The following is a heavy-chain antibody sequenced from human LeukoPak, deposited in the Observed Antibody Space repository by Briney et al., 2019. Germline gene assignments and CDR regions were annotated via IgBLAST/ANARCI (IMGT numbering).Heavy chain of an antibody. V-gene: IGHV3-30*04. CDR3: ARDTVRGSHPAPSNWFDP. J-gene: IGHJ5*02. CDR1: GFTFSSYV. D-gene: IGHD3-10*01. Sequence: GRSLRLSCAASGFTFSSYVMHWVRQAPGKGLEWVAVISYDGSNKYYADSVKGRFTISRDNSKNTLYLQMNSLRAEDTAVYYCARDTVRGSHPAPSNWFDPWGQGTLVTVSS. CDR2: ISYDGSNK.